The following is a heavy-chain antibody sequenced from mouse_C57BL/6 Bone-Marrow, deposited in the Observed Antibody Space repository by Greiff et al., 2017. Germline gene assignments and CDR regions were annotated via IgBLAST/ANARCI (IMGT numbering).Heavy chain of an antibody. CDR1: GYTFTSYW. Sequence: QVQLQQPGAELVKPGASVKLSCKASGYTFTSYWMHWVKQRPGRGLEWIGRIDPNSGGTKYNEKFKSKATLTVDKPSSPAYMQLSSLTSEDAAVYYCARGFYREFAYWGQGTLVTVSA. J-gene: IGHJ3*01. V-gene: IGHV1-72*01. CDR2: IDPNSGGT. D-gene: IGHD2-12*01. CDR3: ARGFYREFAY.